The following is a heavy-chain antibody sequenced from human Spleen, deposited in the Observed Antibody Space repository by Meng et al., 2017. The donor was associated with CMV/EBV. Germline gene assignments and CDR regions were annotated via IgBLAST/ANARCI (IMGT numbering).Heavy chain of an antibody. V-gene: IGHV3-23*01. CDR3: AKGSGTYRPYYFDY. Sequence: LSLTCAASGFTFSNYVMSWVRQAPGQGLEWVSAISGSSDSTYYADSVKGRFTISRDNSKRTLYLQMNGLRAEDTAVFYCAKGSGTYRPYYFDYWGQGTLVTVSS. CDR2: ISGSSDST. J-gene: IGHJ4*02. D-gene: IGHD1-26*01. CDR1: GFTFSNYV.